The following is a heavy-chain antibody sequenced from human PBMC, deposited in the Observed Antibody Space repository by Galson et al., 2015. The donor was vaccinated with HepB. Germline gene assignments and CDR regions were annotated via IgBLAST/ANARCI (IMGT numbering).Heavy chain of an antibody. CDR2: ILPMSGAP. CDR1: GGTFNNYA. CDR3: AREGSGAFDL. Sequence: SVKVSCKASGGTFNNYAINWGRQAPGQGLEWMGGILPMSGAPNYAPKFRGRVTITADESTGTANMELSSLRSDDTAVYFCAREGSGAFDLWGQGTMVTVSS. J-gene: IGHJ3*01. V-gene: IGHV1-69*13.